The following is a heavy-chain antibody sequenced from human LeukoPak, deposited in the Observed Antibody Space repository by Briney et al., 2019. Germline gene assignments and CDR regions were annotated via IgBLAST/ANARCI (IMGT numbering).Heavy chain of an antibody. CDR2: ISSSGSTR. J-gene: IGHJ4*02. V-gene: IGHV3-48*03. Sequence: PGGSLRLSCAASGFTFSSYEINWVRQAPGKGLEWVSYISSSGSTRYYADSVKGRFTISRDNAKNSLYLQMNSLRAEDTAVYYCARVKAGFDYWGQGTLVTVSS. CDR1: GFTFSSYE. CDR3: ARVKAGFDY. D-gene: IGHD6-19*01.